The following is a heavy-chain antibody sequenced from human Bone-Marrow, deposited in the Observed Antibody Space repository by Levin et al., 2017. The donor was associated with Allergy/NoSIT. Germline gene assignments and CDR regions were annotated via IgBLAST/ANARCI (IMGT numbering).Heavy chain of an antibody. J-gene: IGHJ4*02. D-gene: IGHD6-19*01. V-gene: IGHV3-23*01. CDR2: FADTGGT. CDR3: AKDIGRSTGWTKPAYDDY. CDR1: GFSFSNYG. Sequence: GGSLRLSCAGSGFSFSNYGMTWVRQAPGKGLEWVSGFADTGGTYYADSVKGRFTISRDNSKNTRYLEMNSLRAEDTAVYYCAKDIGRSTGWTKPAYDDYWGQGTLVTVSS.